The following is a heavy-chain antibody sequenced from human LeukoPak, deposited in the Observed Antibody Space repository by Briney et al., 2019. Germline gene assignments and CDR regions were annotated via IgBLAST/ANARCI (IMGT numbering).Heavy chain of an antibody. V-gene: IGHV3-66*01. J-gene: IGHJ4*02. CDR1: GFTVSSYY. CDR3: ARDLGRGYSNY. D-gene: IGHD3-16*01. CDR2: IYSGGSA. Sequence: PGGSLRLSRAASGFTVSSYYMSWVRQAPGKGLDWVSVIYSGGSAYYADSGKGRFTISRDNSKNTLYLQINSLRAEDTAVYYCARDLGRGYSNYWGQGTLVTVSS.